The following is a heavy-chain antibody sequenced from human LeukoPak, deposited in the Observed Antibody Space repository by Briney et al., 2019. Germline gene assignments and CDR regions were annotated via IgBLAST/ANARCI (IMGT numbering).Heavy chain of an antibody. V-gene: IGHV4-34*01. J-gene: IGHJ4*02. Sequence: PSETLSLTCAVYGGSFSGYYWSWIRQPPGKGLEWIGEINHSGSTNYNPSLKSRVTISVDTSKNQFSLKLGSVTAADTAVYYCARGRPLRFGELVYYFDYWGQGTLVTVSS. CDR3: ARGRPLRFGELVYYFDY. CDR2: INHSGST. D-gene: IGHD3-10*01. CDR1: GGSFSGYY.